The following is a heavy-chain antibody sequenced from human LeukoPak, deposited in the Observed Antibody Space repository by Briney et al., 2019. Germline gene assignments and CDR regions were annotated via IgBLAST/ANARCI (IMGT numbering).Heavy chain of an antibody. CDR3: TTIIVSSGGFDY. Sequence: GGSLRLSCAASGFTFSSYWMNWVRQAPGKGLEWVANIKQDGSEKYYVDSVKGRFTISRDNAKNSLYLQINSLRAEDTAVYYCTTIIVSSGGFDYWGQGTLVTVSS. D-gene: IGHD3-10*01. CDR2: IKQDGSEK. J-gene: IGHJ4*02. CDR1: GFTFSSYW. V-gene: IGHV3-7*01.